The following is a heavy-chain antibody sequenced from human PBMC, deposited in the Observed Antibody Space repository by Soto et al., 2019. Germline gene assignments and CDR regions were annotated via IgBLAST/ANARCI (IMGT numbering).Heavy chain of an antibody. CDR3: VADQTSAYYYGMAV. CDR1: GFTFTSSA. J-gene: IGHJ6*02. Sequence: QMQLVQSGPEVKKPGTSVKVSCKASGFTFTSSAVQWVRQARGQRLEWIGWIVVGSGNTNYAQKYQERVTITRDMSTSAAYTGLSSLRSEDTAVYYCVADQTSAYYYGMAVWGRGTTVTVSS. CDR2: IVVGSGNT. V-gene: IGHV1-58*01.